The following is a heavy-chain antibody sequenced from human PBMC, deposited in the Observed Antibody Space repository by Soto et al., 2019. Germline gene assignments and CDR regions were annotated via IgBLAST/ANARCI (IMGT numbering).Heavy chain of an antibody. CDR1: GGSISSGDYY. D-gene: IGHD3-22*01. CDR3: ASSRRGNYYDSSAPFDY. J-gene: IGHJ4*02. Sequence: SETLSLTCTVSGGSISSGDYYWSWIRQPPGKGLEWIGYIYYTGSTYYNPSLKSRVSVSVDTSKNQFSLKLSSVTAADTAVYNCASSRRGNYYDSSAPFDYWGQGTLVTVSS. CDR2: IYYTGST. V-gene: IGHV4-30-4*01.